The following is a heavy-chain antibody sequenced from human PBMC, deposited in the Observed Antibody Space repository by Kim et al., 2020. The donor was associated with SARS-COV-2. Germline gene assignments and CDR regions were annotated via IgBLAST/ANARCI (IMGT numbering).Heavy chain of an antibody. Sequence: ASVKVSCKASGYTFTSYDINWVRQATGQGLEWMGWMNPNSGNTGYAQKFQGRVTMTRNTSISTAYMELSSLRSEDTAVYYCARGSGVSGYCSGGSCYQPYYYYGMDVWGQGTTVTVSS. D-gene: IGHD2-15*01. V-gene: IGHV1-8*01. CDR3: ARGSGVSGYCSGGSCYQPYYYYGMDV. CDR2: MNPNSGNT. J-gene: IGHJ6*02. CDR1: GYTFTSYD.